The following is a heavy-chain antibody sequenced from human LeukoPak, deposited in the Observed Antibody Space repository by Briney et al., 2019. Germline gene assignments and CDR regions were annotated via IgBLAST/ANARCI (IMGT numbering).Heavy chain of an antibody. CDR2: IGIGGDT. Sequence: GGSLRLSCAASGFSFSSYDMHWVRQGTGKGLEWVSGIGIGGDTHYPGSVKGRFTISRENAENSLYLQMNSLRVGDTAVYYCARVPRGYSYGYLSDYWGQGTLVTVSS. J-gene: IGHJ4*02. V-gene: IGHV3-13*01. CDR1: GFSFSSYD. CDR3: ARVPRGYSYGYLSDY. D-gene: IGHD5-18*01.